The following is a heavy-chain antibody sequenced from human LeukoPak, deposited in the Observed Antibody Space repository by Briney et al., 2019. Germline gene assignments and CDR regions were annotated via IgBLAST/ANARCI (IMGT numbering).Heavy chain of an antibody. V-gene: IGHV4-61*02. D-gene: IGHD5-18*01. Sequence: SQTLSLTCTVSGGSISSGSYYWTWIRRPAGKGLDWIGRIYTSGSTNHNPSLKSRITISADTSKNQFSLRLSSVTPADTAVYYCARGGGYSYGNDAFNIWGQGTMVTVSS. CDR3: ARGGGYSYGNDAFNI. CDR2: IYTSGST. J-gene: IGHJ3*02. CDR1: GGSISSGSYY.